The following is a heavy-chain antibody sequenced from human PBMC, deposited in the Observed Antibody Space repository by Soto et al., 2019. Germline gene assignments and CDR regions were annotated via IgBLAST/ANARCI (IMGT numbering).Heavy chain of an antibody. J-gene: IGHJ6*02. V-gene: IGHV5-51*01. CDR3: VRMGFSGDFYLSYYHYDMDV. D-gene: IGHD2-21*01. Sequence: PGESLKISCKGSGYSFPKYYIGWVRQMPGKDLEWMAIIYPDDSDTRYSPSFQGQVTISADKSISTAYLQWSSLKASDTAMYYCVRMGFSGDFYLSYYHYDMDVWGQGTTVTLFS. CDR2: IYPDDSDT. CDR1: GYSFPKYY.